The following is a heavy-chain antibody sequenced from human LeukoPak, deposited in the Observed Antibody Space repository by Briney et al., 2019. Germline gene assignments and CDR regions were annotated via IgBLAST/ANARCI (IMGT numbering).Heavy chain of an antibody. CDR1: GFTLSSYW. Sequence: GGSLRLSCAASGFTLSSYWMSWVRQAPGKGLEWVSAISGSGGSTYYADSVKGRFTISRDNSKNTLYLQMNSLRAEDTAVYYCVRDYDILTSGAFDIWGQGTMVTVSS. J-gene: IGHJ3*02. CDR2: ISGSGGST. D-gene: IGHD3-9*01. CDR3: VRDYDILTSGAFDI. V-gene: IGHV3-23*01.